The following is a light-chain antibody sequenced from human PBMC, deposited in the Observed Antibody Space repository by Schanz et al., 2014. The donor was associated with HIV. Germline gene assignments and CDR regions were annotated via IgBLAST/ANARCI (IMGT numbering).Light chain of an antibody. Sequence: EIVLTQSPGTLSLSPGERATLSCRASQSVSSSYLAWYQQKPGQAPRLLIYAASSRATGIPDRFSGSGSGTDFTLIISRLEPEDFAVYYCQQYGSSPLTFGGGTKVDIK. CDR1: QSVSSSY. J-gene: IGKJ4*01. CDR3: QQYGSSPLT. V-gene: IGKV3-20*01. CDR2: AAS.